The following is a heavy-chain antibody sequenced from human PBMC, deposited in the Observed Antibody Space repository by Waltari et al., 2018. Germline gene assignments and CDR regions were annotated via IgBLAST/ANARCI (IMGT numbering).Heavy chain of an antibody. J-gene: IGHJ2*01. CDR2: IYYSGST. D-gene: IGHD6-6*01. V-gene: IGHV4-30-4*08. CDR3: ARVGIAARRYWYFDL. Sequence: QVQLQESGPGLVKPSQTLSLTCTFPGCPITRGGYTRRWVRPAPGKGLEWIGYIYYSGSTHYNPSLKSRVTISVDTSKNQFSLKLSSVTAADTAVYYCARVGIAARRYWYFDLWGRGTLVTVSS. CDR1: GCPITRGGYT.